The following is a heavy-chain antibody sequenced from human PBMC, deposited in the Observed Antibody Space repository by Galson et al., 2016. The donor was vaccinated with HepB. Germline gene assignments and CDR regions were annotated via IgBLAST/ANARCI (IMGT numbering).Heavy chain of an antibody. CDR1: GVSISSTNW. Sequence: SETLSLTCAVSGVSISSTNWWSWVRQPPGKGLEWIGEIYHSGRTSYNPSLKSRVTISVDKSNNQFSLKLSSVTAADTAVYYCARGYGRFDYWGQGTLVTVSS. J-gene: IGHJ4*02. CDR3: ARGYGRFDY. D-gene: IGHD1-1*01. V-gene: IGHV4-4*02. CDR2: IYHSGRT.